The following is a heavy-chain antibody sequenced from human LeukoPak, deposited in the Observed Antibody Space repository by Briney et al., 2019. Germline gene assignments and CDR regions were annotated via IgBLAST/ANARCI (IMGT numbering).Heavy chain of an antibody. V-gene: IGHV3-9*03. CDR2: ISWNSGSM. D-gene: IGHD3-10*01. CDR3: AKDIRGSPVVGSAFDI. CDR1: GFTFDDYA. Sequence: PGGSLRLSCAASGFTFDDYAMHWVRQAPGKGLEWVSGISWNSGSMGYADSVKGRFTISRDNAKNSLYLQMNSLRAEDMALYYCAKDIRGSPVVGSAFDIWGQGTMVTVSS. J-gene: IGHJ3*02.